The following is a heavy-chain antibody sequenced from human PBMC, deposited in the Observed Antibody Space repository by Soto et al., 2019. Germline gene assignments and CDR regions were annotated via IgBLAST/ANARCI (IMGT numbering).Heavy chain of an antibody. CDR1: GGSFSGYY. CDR2: INHSGST. D-gene: IGHD2-2*01. Sequence: QVQVQQWGAGLLKPSETLSLTCAVYGGSFSGYYWTWIRQPPGKGLEWIGEINHSGSTNYNPSLKSRVTISVDTSKNQFSLKLTSVTAADTAVYYCARVGVVVPAANPYYYYGMDVWGQGTTVTVSS. CDR3: ARVGVVVPAANPYYYYGMDV. V-gene: IGHV4-34*01. J-gene: IGHJ6*02.